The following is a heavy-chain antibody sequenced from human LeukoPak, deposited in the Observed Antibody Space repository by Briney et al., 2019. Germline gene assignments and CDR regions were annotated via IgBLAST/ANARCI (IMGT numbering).Heavy chain of an antibody. CDR3: ARISSSNWYNERGAFDV. CDR1: RFTFSSYS. V-gene: IGHV4-34*01. CDR2: INHSGST. J-gene: IGHJ3*01. D-gene: IGHD6-13*01. Sequence: GSLRLSCAASRFTFSSYSMNWVRQAPGKGLEWIGEINHSGSTNYNPSLKSRVTMSVDTSKNQFSLKLRSVTAADTAVYYCARISSSNWYNERGAFDVWGQGTMVTVSS.